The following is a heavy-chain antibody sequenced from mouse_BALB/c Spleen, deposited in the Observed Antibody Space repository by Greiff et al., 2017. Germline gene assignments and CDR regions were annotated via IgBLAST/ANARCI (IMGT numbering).Heavy chain of an antibody. CDR2: IWAGGST. J-gene: IGHJ3*01. Sequence: QVQLKESGPGLVAPSQSLSITCTVSGFSLTSYGVHWVRQPPGKGLEWLGVIWAGGSTNYNSALMSRLSISKDNSKSQVFFKMNSLQADDTAIYYCAKNSDRGRFAYWGQGTLVTVSA. CDR1: GFSLTSYG. D-gene: IGHD2-12*01. V-gene: IGHV2-9*02. CDR3: AKNSDRGRFAY.